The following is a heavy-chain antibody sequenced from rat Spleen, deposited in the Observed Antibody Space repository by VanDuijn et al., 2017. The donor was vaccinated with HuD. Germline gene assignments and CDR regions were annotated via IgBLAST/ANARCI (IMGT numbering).Heavy chain of an antibody. J-gene: IGHJ2*01. CDR2: IINTGGGT. CDR1: GFTFNKYW. Sequence: EVQLVESGGGLVQPGRSLKLSCEASGFTFNKYWMTWIRQAPGKGLEWIASIINTGGGTYYPDSVKGRFTISRDNARSTLYLQLNSLRTEDTATYYCARVLTMGHYEDCWGQGVMVTVSS. CDR3: ARVLTMGHYEDC. V-gene: IGHV5-31*01. D-gene: IGHD1-7*01.